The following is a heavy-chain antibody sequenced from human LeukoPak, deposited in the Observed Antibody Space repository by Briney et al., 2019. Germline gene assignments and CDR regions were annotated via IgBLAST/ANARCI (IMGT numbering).Heavy chain of an antibody. Sequence: PSETLSLTCTVSGGSISSSSYYWGWIRQPPGKGLEWIGSIYYSGSTYYNPSLKSRVTISVDTSKNQFSLKLSSVTAADTAVYYCASSTIYTYDFWSGYKFDYWGQGTLVTVSS. CDR2: IYYSGST. D-gene: IGHD3-3*01. J-gene: IGHJ4*02. CDR3: ASSTIYTYDFWSGYKFDY. V-gene: IGHV4-39*01. CDR1: GGSISSSSYY.